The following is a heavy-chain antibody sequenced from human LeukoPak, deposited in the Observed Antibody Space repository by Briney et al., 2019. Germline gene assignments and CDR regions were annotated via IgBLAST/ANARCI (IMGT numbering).Heavy chain of an antibody. CDR3: ASGGLVSRYLDH. V-gene: IGHV4-61*05. CDR2: VFYSGST. D-gene: IGHD3-9*01. Sequence: SETLSPTCTVSGGSISSSSHSWGWIRQPPGKGLEWIGEVFYSGSTNSNPSLKSRLTMSVDESKHEFSLKLTSVTAADTAVYYCASGGLVSRYLDHWGQGTLVTVSP. CDR1: GGSISSSSHS. J-gene: IGHJ4*02.